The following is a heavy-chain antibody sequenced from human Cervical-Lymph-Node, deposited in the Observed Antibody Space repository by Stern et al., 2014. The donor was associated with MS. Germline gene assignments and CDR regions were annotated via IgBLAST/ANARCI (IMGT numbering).Heavy chain of an antibody. V-gene: IGHV5-51*03. CDR3: AFDRSGSVQFDY. J-gene: IGHJ4*02. D-gene: IGHD3-22*01. CDR2: IYPDDSYT. Sequence: VQLVESGAEVKKPGESLKISCQGSGYSFTTYWIAWVRQMPGKGLEWMGIIYPDDSYTRYSPSFQGQVTISADKSINTAYLQWSSLKASDTAMYYCAFDRSGSVQFDYWGQGTLVTVSS. CDR1: GYSFTTYW.